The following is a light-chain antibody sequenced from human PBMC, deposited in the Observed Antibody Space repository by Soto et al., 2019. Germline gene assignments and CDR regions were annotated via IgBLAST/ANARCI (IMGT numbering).Light chain of an antibody. J-gene: IGLJ2*01. V-gene: IGLV2-8*01. Sequence: QSALTQPPSASGSPGQSVTISCTGTSSDVGGYNYVSWYQQHPGKAPKLMIYEVSKRPSGVPDRFSGSKSGNTASLTVSGLQAVDEAEYYCSSYAGNNNIVFGGGTKVTVL. CDR2: EVS. CDR3: SSYAGNNNIV. CDR1: SSDVGGYNY.